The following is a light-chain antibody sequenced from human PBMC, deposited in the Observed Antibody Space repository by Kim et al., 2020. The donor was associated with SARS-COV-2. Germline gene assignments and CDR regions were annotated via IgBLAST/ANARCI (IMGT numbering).Light chain of an antibody. Sequence: PGERAARACRASQSISSEFLAWYQQISGQPPRILIFGASNRAAGIPDRFSGGGSGTDFTLTITRLEPADSAVYYCQQYTTSPPAYTFGQGTKLEIK. CDR2: GAS. V-gene: IGKV3-20*01. J-gene: IGKJ2*01. CDR3: QQYTTSPPAYT. CDR1: QSISSEF.